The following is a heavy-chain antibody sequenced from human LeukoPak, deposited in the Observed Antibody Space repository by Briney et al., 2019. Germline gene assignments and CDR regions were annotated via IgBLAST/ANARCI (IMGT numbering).Heavy chain of an antibody. J-gene: IGHJ4*02. Sequence: SETLSPTCTVSGGSISSYYWSWIRQPPGKGLEWIGYIYYSGSTNYNPSLKSRVTISVDTSKNQFSLKLSSVTAADTAVYYCARLTVDSSGWYPGDYFDYWGQGTLVTVSS. D-gene: IGHD6-19*01. V-gene: IGHV4-59*08. CDR1: GGSISSYY. CDR3: ARLTVDSSGWYPGDYFDY. CDR2: IYYSGST.